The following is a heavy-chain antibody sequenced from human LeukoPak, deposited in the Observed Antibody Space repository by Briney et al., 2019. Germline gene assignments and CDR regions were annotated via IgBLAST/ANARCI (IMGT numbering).Heavy chain of an antibody. J-gene: IGHJ2*01. CDR1: GFTFITYA. CDR3: AKDPYSSSFYWYFDL. V-gene: IGHV3-23*01. CDR2: ISGSGGST. Sequence: PGGSLRLSCAASGFTFITYAMTWVRQAPGKGLEWVSAISGSGGSTYYADSVKGRFTISRDNSKNTLYLQMNSLRAEDTAVYYCAKDPYSSSFYWYFDLWGRGTLVTVSS. D-gene: IGHD6-13*01.